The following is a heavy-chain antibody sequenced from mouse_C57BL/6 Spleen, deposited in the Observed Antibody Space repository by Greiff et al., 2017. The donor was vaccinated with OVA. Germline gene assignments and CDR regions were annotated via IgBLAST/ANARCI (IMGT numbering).Heavy chain of an antibody. CDR3: ASDQGLRRGFAY. Sequence: VQLVESGPGLVAPSQSLSITCTVSGFSLTSYGVDWVRQSPGKGLEWLGVIWGVGSTNYNSALKSRLSISKDDTKSQVFLKMNSLQTDDTAMYYCASDQGLRRGFAYWGQGTLVTVSA. CDR2: IWGVGST. V-gene: IGHV2-6*01. CDR1: GFSLTSYG. J-gene: IGHJ3*01. D-gene: IGHD2-4*01.